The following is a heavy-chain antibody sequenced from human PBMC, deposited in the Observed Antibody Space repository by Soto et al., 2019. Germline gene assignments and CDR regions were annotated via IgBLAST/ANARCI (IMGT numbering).Heavy chain of an antibody. J-gene: IGHJ4*02. D-gene: IGHD1-7*01. Sequence: SETLSLTCTVSSGSINSFYWSWIRQPAGKGLEWIGRIHSSGTTNYNPSLKSRVTMSVDTSRNQFSLKLTSVTAADTAVYYCARDRIIGTSYSDYCGQGVLVTVSS. V-gene: IGHV4-4*07. CDR2: IHSSGTT. CDR3: ARDRIIGTSYSDY. CDR1: SGSINSFY.